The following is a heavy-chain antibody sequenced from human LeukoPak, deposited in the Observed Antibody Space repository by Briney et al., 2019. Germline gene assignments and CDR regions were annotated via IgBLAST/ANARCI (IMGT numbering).Heavy chain of an antibody. CDR1: SASVSGSNYY. D-gene: IGHD6-19*01. Sequence: SETLSLTCAVSSASVSGSNYYWGWIRQPPGKGLEWIGNIYSSGSTYYNASLQSRVTISIDTSKNQFSLKLSSVTAADTAVYYCARVFRPSPYSSGWYWFDPWGQGTLVTVSS. J-gene: IGHJ5*02. CDR2: IYSSGST. CDR3: ARVFRPSPYSSGWYWFDP. V-gene: IGHV4-39*07.